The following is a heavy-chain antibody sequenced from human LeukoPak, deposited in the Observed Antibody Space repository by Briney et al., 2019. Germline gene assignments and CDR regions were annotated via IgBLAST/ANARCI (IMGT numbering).Heavy chain of an antibody. J-gene: IGHJ5*02. Sequence: KPSQTLSLTCTVSGGSISSGDYYWSWIRQPPGKGLEWIGYIYYSGSTYYNPSLKSRVTISVDTSKNQFSLKLSSVTAADTAVYYCARDSGSYFDGHWFDPWGQRTLVTVSS. CDR3: ARDSGSYFDGHWFDP. CDR2: IYYSGST. D-gene: IGHD3-10*01. CDR1: GGSISSGDYY. V-gene: IGHV4-30-4*01.